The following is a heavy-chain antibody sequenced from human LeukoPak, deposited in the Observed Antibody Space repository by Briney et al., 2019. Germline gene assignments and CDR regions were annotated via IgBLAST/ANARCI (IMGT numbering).Heavy chain of an antibody. CDR2: INPSGGST. Sequence: ASVKVSCRASGYTFTNYYMHWVRQAPGQGLEWMGIINPSGGSTSYAQKFQGRVTMTRDTSTSTVYMELSSLRSADSAVYYCARDTPNCSGGSCYSGDAFDIWGQGTMVTVSS. J-gene: IGHJ3*02. V-gene: IGHV1-46*03. CDR3: ARDTPNCSGGSCYSGDAFDI. D-gene: IGHD2-15*01. CDR1: GYTFTNYY.